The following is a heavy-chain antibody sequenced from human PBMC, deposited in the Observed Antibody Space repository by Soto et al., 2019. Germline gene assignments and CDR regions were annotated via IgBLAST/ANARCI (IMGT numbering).Heavy chain of an antibody. CDR2: IYYSGST. V-gene: IGHV4-59*01. CDR3: ARANGDFFDY. D-gene: IGHD4-17*01. Sequence: QVQLQESGPGLVKPSETLSLTCTVSGGSISSYYWSWIRQPPGKGLEWIGYIYYSGSTNYNPSLKRRVTIAVDTSKNQFSLKLSSVTAADTAVYYCARANGDFFDYWGQGTLVTVSS. J-gene: IGHJ4*02. CDR1: GGSISSYY.